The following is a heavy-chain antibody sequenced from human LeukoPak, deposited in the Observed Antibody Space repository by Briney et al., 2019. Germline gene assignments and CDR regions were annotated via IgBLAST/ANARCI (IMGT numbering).Heavy chain of an antibody. V-gene: IGHV4-61*02. J-gene: IGHJ3*02. CDR2: IYTSGST. Sequence: SETLSLTCTVSGGSISSGSYYWSWIRQPAGKGLEWIGRIYTSGSTNYNPSLKSRVTISVDTSKNQFSLKLSSVTAADTAVYFCARHQWVPAFDIWGQGTMVTVSS. D-gene: IGHD1-26*01. CDR3: ARHQWVPAFDI. CDR1: GGSISSGSYY.